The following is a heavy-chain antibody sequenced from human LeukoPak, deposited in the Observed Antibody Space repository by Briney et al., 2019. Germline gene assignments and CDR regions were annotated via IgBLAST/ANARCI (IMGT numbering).Heavy chain of an antibody. J-gene: IGHJ5*02. Sequence: ASVKVSCKASGYTFTSYYMHWVRQAPGQGLEWMGIINPSGGSTSYAQKFQGRVTMTRDTSTSTVYMELSSLRSEDTAVYYGARDGGDIVVVPAAGGFDPWGQGTLVTVSS. CDR3: ARDGGDIVVVPAAGGFDP. CDR1: GYTFTSYY. V-gene: IGHV1-46*01. D-gene: IGHD2-2*01. CDR2: INPSGGST.